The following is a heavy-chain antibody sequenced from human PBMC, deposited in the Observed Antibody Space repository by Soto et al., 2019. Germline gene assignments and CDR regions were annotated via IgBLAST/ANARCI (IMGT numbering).Heavy chain of an antibody. CDR1: GYTFTGYY. D-gene: IGHD3-22*01. CDR3: AILPYDSSGYAFDY. J-gene: IGHJ4*02. CDR2: INPNSGGT. V-gene: IGHV1-2*02. Sequence: ASVKVSCKASGYTFTGYYMHWVRQAPGQGLEWMGWINPNSGGTNYAQKFQGRVTMTRDTSTSTAYMELSRLRSDDTAVYYCAILPYDSSGYAFDYWGQGTLVTVSS.